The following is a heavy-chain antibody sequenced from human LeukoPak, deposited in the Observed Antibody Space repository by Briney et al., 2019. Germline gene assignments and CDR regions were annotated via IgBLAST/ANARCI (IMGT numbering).Heavy chain of an antibody. J-gene: IGHJ4*02. D-gene: IGHD5-24*01. Sequence: GGSLRLSCAASGFTFSGYEMNWVRQAPGKGRGWVSYISSSGSTRYYADSVKGGFTISRDNAKNSLYLQMNSLRAEDTAVYYCASLSGYNYINFDYWGQGTLVTVSS. CDR1: GFTFSGYE. V-gene: IGHV3-48*03. CDR3: ASLSGYNYINFDY. CDR2: ISSSGSTR.